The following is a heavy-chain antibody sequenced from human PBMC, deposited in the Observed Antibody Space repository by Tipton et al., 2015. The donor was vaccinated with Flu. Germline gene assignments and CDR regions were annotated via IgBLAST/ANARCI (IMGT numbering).Heavy chain of an antibody. V-gene: IGHV3-9*01. J-gene: IGHJ4*02. CDR3: AKGRGYSGYVQSLDH. CDR1: GFAFDDYA. CDR2: ISWRSGGI. Sequence: SLRLSCAASGFAFDDYAMHWVRQGPGKGLEWVSGISWRSGGIGYADSVKGRFTISRDNAKNSLYLQMNGLRPDDTAVYFCAKGRGYSGYVQSLDHWGQGVLVTVSS. D-gene: IGHD5-12*01.